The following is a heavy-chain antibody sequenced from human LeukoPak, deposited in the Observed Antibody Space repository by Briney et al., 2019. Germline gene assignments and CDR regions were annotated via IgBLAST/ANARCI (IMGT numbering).Heavy chain of an antibody. J-gene: IGHJ6*02. CDR3: ARSPSSSRPYYYGMDV. Sequence: GGSLRLSCAASGFTFSSFALSWVRQAPGKGLEWVSSISGSGDSTYYMESVKGRFTISRDNSKNTVYFQMNSLRAEDTAVYYCARSPSSSRPYYYGMDVWGQGTTVTVSS. CDR2: ISGSGDST. V-gene: IGHV3-23*01. CDR1: GFTFSSFA. D-gene: IGHD6-13*01.